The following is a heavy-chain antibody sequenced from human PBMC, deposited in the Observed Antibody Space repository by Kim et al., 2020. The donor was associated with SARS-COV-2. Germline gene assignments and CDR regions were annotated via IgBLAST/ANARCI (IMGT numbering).Heavy chain of an antibody. V-gene: IGHV4-34*01. CDR3: ARGVAEGCSGGSCYSGDY. J-gene: IGHJ4*02. CDR2: INHSGST. CDR1: GGSFSGYY. D-gene: IGHD2-15*01. Sequence: SETLSLTCAVYGGSFSGYYWSWIRQPPGKGLEWIGEINHSGSTNYNPSLKSRVTISVDTSKNQFSLKLSSVTAADTAVYYCARGVAEGCSGGSCYSGDYWGQGTLVTVSS.